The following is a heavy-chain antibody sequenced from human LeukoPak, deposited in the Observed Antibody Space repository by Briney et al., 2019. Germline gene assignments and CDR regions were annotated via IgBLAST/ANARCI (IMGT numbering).Heavy chain of an antibody. Sequence: VGSLRLSCAASGFTFSSYSMNWVRQAPGKGLEWVSSISSSSSYIYYADSVKGRFTISRDNAKNSLYLQMNSLRAEDTAVYYCARAPDFWSGYIDYWGQGTLVTVSS. CDR2: ISSSSSYI. CDR1: GFTFSSYS. D-gene: IGHD3-3*01. V-gene: IGHV3-21*01. J-gene: IGHJ4*02. CDR3: ARAPDFWSGYIDY.